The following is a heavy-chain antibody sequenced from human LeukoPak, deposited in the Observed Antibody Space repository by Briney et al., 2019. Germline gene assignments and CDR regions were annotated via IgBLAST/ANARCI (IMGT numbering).Heavy chain of an antibody. D-gene: IGHD2-8*01. Sequence: SETLSLTCTVSNGYISNYFWSWIRQPAGKGLEWIGRIYTTGSTNYNPSLRSRVTMSVDTSEKQFSLRLTSVTAADTAVYYCATVPIQGPSYVLMVYANWFDPWGQGTLVTVSS. CDR3: ATVPIQGPSYVLMVYANWFDP. J-gene: IGHJ5*02. CDR1: NGYISNYF. CDR2: IYTTGST. V-gene: IGHV4-4*07.